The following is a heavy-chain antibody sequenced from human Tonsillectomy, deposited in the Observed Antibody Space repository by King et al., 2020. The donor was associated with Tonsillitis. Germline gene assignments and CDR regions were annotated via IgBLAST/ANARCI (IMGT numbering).Heavy chain of an antibody. CDR2: ISYDGSNK. CDR3: AKEDESSGWENMYYLDH. CDR1: GFTFSRYG. D-gene: IGHD6-19*01. J-gene: IGHJ4*02. Sequence: VQLVESGGGVVQPGRSLRLSCAASGFTFSRYGMHWVRQAPGKGLEWVAVISYDGSNKYYVDSVKGRFTISRDNFKNTLYLQMNSLRAEDTAVYYCAKEDESSGWENMYYLDHWGQGTLVTVSS. V-gene: IGHV3-30*18.